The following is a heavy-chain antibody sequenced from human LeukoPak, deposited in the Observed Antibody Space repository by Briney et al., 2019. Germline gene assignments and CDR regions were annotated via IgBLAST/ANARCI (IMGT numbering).Heavy chain of an antibody. V-gene: IGHV1-69*13. Sequence: GASVKVSCKASGGTFSSYAISWVRQAPGQGLEWMGGIIPIFGTANYAQKFQGRVTITADESTSTAYMELSSLRSEDTAVYYCASGDIVVVPAAIAFDYWGQGTLVTVSS. J-gene: IGHJ4*02. CDR3: ASGDIVVVPAAIAFDY. CDR1: GGTFSSYA. D-gene: IGHD2-2*01. CDR2: IIPIFGTA.